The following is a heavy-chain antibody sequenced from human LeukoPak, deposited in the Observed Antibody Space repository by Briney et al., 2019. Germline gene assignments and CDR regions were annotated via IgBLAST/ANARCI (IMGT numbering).Heavy chain of an antibody. V-gene: IGHV1-2*02. D-gene: IGHD3-16*02. CDR1: GYTYTGYY. CDR2: INPNSGGT. J-gene: IGHJ4*02. Sequence: ASVKVSCKASGYTYTGYYMHWVRQAPGQGLEWMGWINPNSGGTNYAQKFQGRVTMTRDTSISTAYMELSRLRSDDTAVYYCARAPTMITFGGVIPPVFEWGQGTLVTVSS. CDR3: ARAPTMITFGGVIPPVFE.